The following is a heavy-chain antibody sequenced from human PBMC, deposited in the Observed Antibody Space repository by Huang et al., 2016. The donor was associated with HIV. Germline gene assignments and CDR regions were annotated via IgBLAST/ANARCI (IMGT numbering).Heavy chain of an antibody. D-gene: IGHD3-10*01. J-gene: IGHJ4*02. Sequence: QLQLQESGPGLVKPSETLSLTCTVSGGSISSSSYYWGWIRQPPGKGLEWIGTISDGGSTYYTPSLKGRVTLSVDTSKNQFSLKLSSVTAADTAVYYCARHERWAMVRGVPQWGFDYWGQGTLVTVSS. CDR1: GGSISSSSYY. V-gene: IGHV4-39*01. CDR3: ARHERWAMVRGVPQWGFDY. CDR2: ISDGGST.